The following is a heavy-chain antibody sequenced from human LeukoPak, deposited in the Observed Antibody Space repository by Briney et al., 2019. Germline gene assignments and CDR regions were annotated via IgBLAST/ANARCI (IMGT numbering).Heavy chain of an antibody. D-gene: IGHD6-6*01. CDR3: ARAAAAARSKFDY. CDR1: GGSFSGYY. Sequence: SETLSLTCAVYGGSFSGYYWSWIRQSPGRGLEWIGEIDHRRSTNYNPSLKSRVTISVDTSRNQFSLKLRSVTAADTAVYYCARAAAAARSKFDYWGQGTLVTVSS. J-gene: IGHJ4*02. V-gene: IGHV4-34*01. CDR2: IDHRRST.